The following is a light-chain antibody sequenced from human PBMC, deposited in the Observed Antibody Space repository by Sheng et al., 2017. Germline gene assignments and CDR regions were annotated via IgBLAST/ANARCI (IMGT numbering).Light chain of an antibody. CDR3: QVWDSSSDWV. CDR2: DDR. CDR1: NVGSKS. V-gene: IGLV3-21*02. J-gene: IGLJ2*01. Sequence: SFVLTQPPSVSVAPGQTARISCGGDNVGSKSVHWYQQKPGQAPVLVVYDDRDRPSGIPERFSGSNSGGTATLTISRVGAGDEADYYCQVWDSSSDWVFGGGTKLTVL.